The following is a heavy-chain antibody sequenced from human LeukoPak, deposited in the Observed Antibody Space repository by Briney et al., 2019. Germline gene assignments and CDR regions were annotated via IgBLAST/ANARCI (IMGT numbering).Heavy chain of an antibody. CDR3: ARGLKLEIDY. CDR1: GGSFSGYY. Sequence: PSETLSLTCAAYGGSFSGYYWSWIRQPPGKGLEWIGEINHSGSTNYNPSLKSRVTISVDTSKNQFSLKLSSVTAADTAVYYCARGLKLEIDYWGQGTLVTVSS. D-gene: IGHD1-1*01. J-gene: IGHJ4*02. V-gene: IGHV4-34*01. CDR2: INHSGST.